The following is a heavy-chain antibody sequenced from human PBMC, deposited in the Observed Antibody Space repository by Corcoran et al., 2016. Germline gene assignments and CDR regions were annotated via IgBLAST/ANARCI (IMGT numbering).Heavy chain of an antibody. V-gene: IGHV3-53*01. CDR3: ARAPKGGIGYYYD. CDR2: MYSSGTT. D-gene: IGHD3-22*01. CDR1: GFTVSSDY. Sequence: EVQLVESGGGLIHPGGSLRLSCAASGFTVSSDYMGWVRQAPGKWLDWVSVMYSSGTTFYADSVKGRFTISRDNSKNTLYLQMTSLRAEETAVYYCARAPKGGIGYYYDWGQGTLVTVSS. J-gene: IGHJ4*02.